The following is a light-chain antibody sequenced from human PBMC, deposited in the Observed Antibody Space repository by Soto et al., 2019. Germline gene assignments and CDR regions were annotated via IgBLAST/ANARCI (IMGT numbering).Light chain of an antibody. V-gene: IGKV3-11*01. Sequence: EIVLTQSPGTLSLSPGERATLSCRASQSVSRCLAWYQQKPGQAPRLLIYDASNRATGIPARFSGSGSGTDFTLTISSLEPEDFAVYYCQQRSNWLTFGGGTKVDIK. CDR3: QQRSNWLT. J-gene: IGKJ4*01. CDR1: QSVSRC. CDR2: DAS.